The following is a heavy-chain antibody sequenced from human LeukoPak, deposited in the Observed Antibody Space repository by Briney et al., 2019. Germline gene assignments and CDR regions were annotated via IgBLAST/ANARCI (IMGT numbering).Heavy chain of an antibody. Sequence: GGSLRLSCAASGFTLSDNYMTWIRQAPGKGLEWVSHISSSGENIFYAHSVKGRFTISRDNAKNIMFLEMNSLRAEDTAVFYCARGPNKAALYYSDFWGQGTLVTVSS. D-gene: IGHD6-6*01. CDR2: ISSSGENI. CDR3: ARGPNKAALYYSDF. V-gene: IGHV3-11*01. CDR1: GFTLSDNY. J-gene: IGHJ4*02.